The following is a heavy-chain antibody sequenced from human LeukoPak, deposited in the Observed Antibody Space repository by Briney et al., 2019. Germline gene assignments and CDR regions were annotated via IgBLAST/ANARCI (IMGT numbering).Heavy chain of an antibody. D-gene: IGHD6-13*01. CDR3: ARHIAAAGRAPDY. CDR1: GVSISSSSYY. V-gene: IGHV4-39*01. Sequence: KPSETLSLTCTVSGVSISSSSYYWGWIRQPPGKGLEWIGSIYYSGSTYYNPSLKSRVTISVDTSKNQFSLKLSSVTAADTAVYYCARHIAAAGRAPDYWGQGTLVTVSS. CDR2: IYYSGST. J-gene: IGHJ4*02.